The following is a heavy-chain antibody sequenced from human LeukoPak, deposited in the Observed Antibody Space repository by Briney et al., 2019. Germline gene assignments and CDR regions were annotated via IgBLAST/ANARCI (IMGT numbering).Heavy chain of an antibody. J-gene: IGHJ4*02. D-gene: IGHD4-17*01. CDR1: GGSISSGTYY. CDR3: ARAGYGDSDFDY. Sequence: SETLSLTCTVSGGSISSGTYYWAWIRQPPGKGLEWIGTIYHSGSTYHNPSLKSRVTISVDTSKNQFSLKLTSVTAADTAVYYCARAGYGDSDFDYWGQGTLVTVSS. V-gene: IGHV4-39*07. CDR2: IYHSGST.